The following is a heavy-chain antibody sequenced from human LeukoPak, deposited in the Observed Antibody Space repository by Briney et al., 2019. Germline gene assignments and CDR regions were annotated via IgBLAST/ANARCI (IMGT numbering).Heavy chain of an antibody. CDR3: ARVNYGDDEPLDVFDI. V-gene: IGHV4-34*01. CDR2: INHSGRT. Sequence: PSETLSLTCVVYGGSFSGYYWTWIRQPPGKGLVWIGEINHSGRTNYKPSLKSRVTISVDTSKNQFSLKLSSVNAADTAVYYCARVNYGDDEPLDVFDIWGQGTMVTVSS. CDR1: GGSFSGYY. D-gene: IGHD4-17*01. J-gene: IGHJ3*02.